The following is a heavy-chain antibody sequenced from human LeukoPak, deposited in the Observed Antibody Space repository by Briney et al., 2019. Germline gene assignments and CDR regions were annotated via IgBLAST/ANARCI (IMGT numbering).Heavy chain of an antibody. J-gene: IGHJ5*02. Sequence: PSETLSLTCTVSGGSISSYYWSWIRQPPGKGLEWIGYIYYSGSTNYNPSLKSRVTISVDTSKNQFSLKLRSVTAADTAVYYCARAVSPMAPLPFDPWGQGTLVTVSS. V-gene: IGHV4-59*01. CDR3: ARAVSPMAPLPFDP. CDR1: GGSISSYY. CDR2: IYYSGST. D-gene: IGHD3-10*01.